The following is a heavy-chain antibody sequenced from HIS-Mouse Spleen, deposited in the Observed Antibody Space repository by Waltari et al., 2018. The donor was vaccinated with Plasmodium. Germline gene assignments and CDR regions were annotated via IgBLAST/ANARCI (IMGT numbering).Heavy chain of an antibody. CDR2: IGTAGDT. D-gene: IGHD1-1*01. CDR3: ARGRWNHAFDI. J-gene: IGHJ3*02. Sequence: EVQMVESGGALVQPGGSLRLPFAPSAFAFGSYDRHRVSEATGEGWEWVSAIGTAGDTYYPGAVKGRFTISRENAKNSLYLQMNSLRAGDTAVYYCARGRWNHAFDIWGQGTMVTVSS. CDR1: AFAFGSYD. V-gene: IGHV3-13*01.